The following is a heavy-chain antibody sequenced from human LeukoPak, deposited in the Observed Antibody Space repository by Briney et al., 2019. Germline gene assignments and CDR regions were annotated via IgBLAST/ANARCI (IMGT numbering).Heavy chain of an antibody. V-gene: IGHV4-61*08. D-gene: IGHD4-23*01. CDR1: GGSISSGGYY. CDR2: IYYSGST. Sequence: PSETLSLTCAVSGGSISSGGYYWTWFRRPPGKGLGWIGYIYYSGSTNYNPSLKSRVTISIDTSKNQFSLKLSSVTAADTAVYYCARRTPHNPAHFDSWGQGTLVTVSS. CDR3: ARRTPHNPAHFDS. J-gene: IGHJ4*02.